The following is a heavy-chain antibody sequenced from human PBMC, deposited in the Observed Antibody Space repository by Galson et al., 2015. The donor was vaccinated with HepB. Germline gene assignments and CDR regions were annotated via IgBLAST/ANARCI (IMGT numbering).Heavy chain of an antibody. V-gene: IGHV3-30*18. CDR2: ISSGGGTQ. D-gene: IGHD2-8*02. J-gene: IGHJ2*01. Sequence: SLRLSCAASGFTFSNHGIHWVRQAPGKGLEWVAVISSGGGTQYLADSVRGRVTLSRDNPKNTVYLQMNSLAAEDADVYYCAKEITLHAGDSYFARWGRGTPVTVSS. CDR1: GFTFSNHG. CDR3: AKEITLHAGDSYFAR.